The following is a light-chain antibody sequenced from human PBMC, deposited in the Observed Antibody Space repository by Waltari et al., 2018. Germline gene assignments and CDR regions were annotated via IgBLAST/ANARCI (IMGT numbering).Light chain of an antibody. V-gene: IGKV3-15*01. CDR2: GAS. CDR3: QQYNNWPPWT. CDR1: QSGRNK. J-gene: IGKJ1*01. Sequence: EVVMTQSPATLSVSPGERATLSGWASQSGRNKLAWYQQKPGQAPRLLIYGASTRATAVPSRFSGSGSGTYFTLTISSLLSEDFAVYYCQQYNNWPPWTFGQGTTVE.